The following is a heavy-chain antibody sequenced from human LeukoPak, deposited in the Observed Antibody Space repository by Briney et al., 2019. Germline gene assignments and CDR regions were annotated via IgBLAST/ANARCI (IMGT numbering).Heavy chain of an antibody. J-gene: IGHJ1*01. D-gene: IGHD2-21*01. V-gene: IGHV1-2*02. CDR3: ASTYSATAEYFQH. CDR1: GYTFTGYY. Sequence: ASVKVSCKASGYTFTGYYMHWVRQAPGQGLEWMGWINPNSGGTNYAQKFQGRVTMTRDTSISTAYMELARLTSDDTAVYYCASTYSATAEYFQHWGQGTLLTVSS. CDR2: INPNSGGT.